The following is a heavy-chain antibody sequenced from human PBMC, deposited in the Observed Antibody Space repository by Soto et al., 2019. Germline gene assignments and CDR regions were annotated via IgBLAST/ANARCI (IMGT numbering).Heavy chain of an antibody. CDR1: GFSLSTSGVG. Sequence: QITLKESGPTLVKPTQTLTLTCTFSGFSLSTSGVGVGWIRQPPGKALEWLALIYWDDDKRYSPSLKSRLTITKETSKNQVVLTMTNMDPVDTATYYCAHSHMGLPLLGMDVWGQGTTVTVSS. CDR3: AHSHMGLPLLGMDV. J-gene: IGHJ6*02. CDR2: IYWDDDK. D-gene: IGHD1-7*01. V-gene: IGHV2-5*02.